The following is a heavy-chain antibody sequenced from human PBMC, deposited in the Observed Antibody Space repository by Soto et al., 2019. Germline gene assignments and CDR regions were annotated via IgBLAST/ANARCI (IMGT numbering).Heavy chain of an antibody. V-gene: IGHV4-30-2*01. CDR1: GGSISSGGYS. Sequence: SETLSLTCAVSGGSISSGGYSWSWIRQPPGKGLEWIGYIYHSVSTYYNPSLKSRVTISVDRSKNQFSLKLNSVTAADTAVYYCARTPDIWGQGTMVTVSS. CDR3: ARTPDI. CDR2: IYHSVST. J-gene: IGHJ3*02.